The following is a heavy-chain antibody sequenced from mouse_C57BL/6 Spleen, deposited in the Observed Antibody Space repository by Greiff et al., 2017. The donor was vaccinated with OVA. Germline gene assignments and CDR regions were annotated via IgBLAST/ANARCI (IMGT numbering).Heavy chain of an antibody. CDR2: INPNNGGT. D-gene: IGHD2-2*01. J-gene: IGHJ2*01. CDR1: GYTFTDYN. CDR3: ARERLGYPFDY. V-gene: IGHV1-18*01. Sequence: EVKLVESGPELVKPGASVKIPCKASGYTFTDYNMDWVKQSHGKSLEWIGDINPNNGGTIYNQKFKGKATLTVDKSSSTAYMELRSLTSEDTAVYYCARERLGYPFDYWGQGTTLTVSS.